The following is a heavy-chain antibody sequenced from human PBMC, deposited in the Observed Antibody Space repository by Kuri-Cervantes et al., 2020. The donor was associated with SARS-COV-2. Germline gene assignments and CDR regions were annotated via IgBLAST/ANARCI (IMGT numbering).Heavy chain of an antibody. V-gene: IGHV3-49*04. J-gene: IGHJ4*02. CDR2: IRSKAYGGTT. CDR1: GFTFGDYA. CDR3: TTGPQEVGDYFDY. D-gene: IGHD2-2*01. Sequence: GGSLRLSCTASGFTFGDYAMSWVRQAPGKGLEWVGFIRSKAYGGTTEYAAPVKGRFTISRDDSKSIAYLQMNSLKTEDTAVYYCTTGPQEVGDYFDYWGQGTLVTVSS.